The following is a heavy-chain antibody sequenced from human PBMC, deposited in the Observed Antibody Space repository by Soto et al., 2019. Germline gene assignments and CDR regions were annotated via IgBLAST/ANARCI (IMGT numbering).Heavy chain of an antibody. CDR3: ARRGYSGYEIDY. J-gene: IGHJ4*02. CDR1: GFTFSSYA. V-gene: IGHV3-64*01. CDR2: ISSNGGST. Sequence: EVQLVESGGGLVQPGGSLRLSCAASGFTFSSYAMHWVRQAPGKGLEYVSDISSNGGSTYYANSVKGRFTISRDNSKNTLYFQRGSLRAEDMAVYYCARRGYSGYEIDYWGQGTLVTVSS. D-gene: IGHD5-12*01.